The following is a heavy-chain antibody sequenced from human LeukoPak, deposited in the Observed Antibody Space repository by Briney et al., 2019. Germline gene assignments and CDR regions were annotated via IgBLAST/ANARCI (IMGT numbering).Heavy chain of an antibody. J-gene: IGHJ4*02. CDR2: ISWSGDRM. CDR3: AKDLGGSATTV. Sequence: PGGSLRLSCAASGFTFEDHVMHWVRQASGKGLEWVSSISWSGDRMGYADAVKGRFTISRDNAKNSLFLQMNSLRVEDTALYYCAKDLGGSATTVWGQGTLVTVSS. D-gene: IGHD2-2*01. CDR1: GFTFEDHV. V-gene: IGHV3-9*01.